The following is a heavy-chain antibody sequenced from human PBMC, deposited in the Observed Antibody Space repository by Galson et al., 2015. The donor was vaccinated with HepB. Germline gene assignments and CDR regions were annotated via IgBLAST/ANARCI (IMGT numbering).Heavy chain of an antibody. CDR2: VDPEDGET. J-gene: IGHJ6*03. CDR3: ATAAAPRSASYYYYYYMDV. CDR1: GYTFTDYY. V-gene: IGHV1-69-2*01. Sequence: VKVSCKVSGYTFTDYYMHWVQQAPGKGLEWMGLVDPEDGETIYAEKFQGRVTITADTSTDTAYMELSSLRSEDTAVYYCATAAAPRSASYYYYYYMDVWGKGTTVTVSS.